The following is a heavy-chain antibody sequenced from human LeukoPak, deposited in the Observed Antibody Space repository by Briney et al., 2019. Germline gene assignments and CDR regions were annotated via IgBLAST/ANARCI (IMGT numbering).Heavy chain of an antibody. J-gene: IGHJ6*02. CDR2: ISGSGTTI. CDR1: GXTFSTFE. Sequence: GGSLRLSCAASGXTFSTFEMNWVRQAPGKGLEWVSYISGSGTTIYYADSVKGRFTISRDNAKNSLYLQMNSLRAEDTAVYYCARDFGPYGMDVWGQGTTVTVSS. D-gene: IGHD3-16*01. V-gene: IGHV3-48*03. CDR3: ARDFGPYGMDV.